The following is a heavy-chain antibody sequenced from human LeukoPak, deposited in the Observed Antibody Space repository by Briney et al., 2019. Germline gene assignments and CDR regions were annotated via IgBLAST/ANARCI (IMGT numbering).Heavy chain of an antibody. CDR3: ARGSPSGIDP. D-gene: IGHD2-15*01. CDR1: GFTFSSYS. J-gene: IGHJ5*02. CDR2: ISSGSSYI. V-gene: IGHV3-21*01. Sequence: GGSLRLSCAASGFTFSSYSMNWVRQAPGKGLEWVSSISSGSSYIYYADSVKGRFTISRDNAKNSLYLQMNSLRAEDTAVYYCARGSPSGIDPWGQGTLVTVSS.